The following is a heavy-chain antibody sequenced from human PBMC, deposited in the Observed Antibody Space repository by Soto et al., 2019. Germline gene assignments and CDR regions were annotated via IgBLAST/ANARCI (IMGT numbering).Heavy chain of an antibody. V-gene: IGHV4-34*01. D-gene: IGHD3-3*01. Sequence: PSETLSLTCAVYGGSFTGYYWNWIRQSPGKGLEWIGEVTHSGGTKYNPSLKSRVTISVDTSKNQFSLKLNSVTAADTAVYYCATSYYDFWSGLKYYFDYWGRGTLVTVSS. J-gene: IGHJ4*02. CDR3: ATSYYDFWSGLKYYFDY. CDR2: VTHSGGT. CDR1: GGSFTGYY.